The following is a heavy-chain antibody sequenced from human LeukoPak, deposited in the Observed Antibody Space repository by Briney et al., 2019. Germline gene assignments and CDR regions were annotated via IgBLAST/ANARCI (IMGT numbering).Heavy chain of an antibody. CDR2: IYASGIT. Sequence: TLSLTCTVSGGSISSGNYYWSWIRLPAGQGLEWIGRIYASGITKYNPSLKSRVTISVDTSKNQFSLKLSSVTAADTAVYYCARDVVAAPGTWDYWGQGTLVTVSS. J-gene: IGHJ4*02. CDR1: GGSISSGNYY. D-gene: IGHD6-13*01. CDR3: ARDVVAAPGTWDY. V-gene: IGHV4-61*02.